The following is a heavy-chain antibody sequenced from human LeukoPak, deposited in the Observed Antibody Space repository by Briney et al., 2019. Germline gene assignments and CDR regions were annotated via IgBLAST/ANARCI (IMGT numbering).Heavy chain of an antibody. Sequence: SETLSLTCTVSGGSISSGGYYWSWIHQHPGKGLEWIGYIYYSGSTCYDPSLKSRVTISVDTSKNQFSLKLSSVTAADTAVYYCARDRYSSGWHYFDYWGQGTLVTVSS. CDR1: GGSISSGGYY. J-gene: IGHJ4*02. CDR3: ARDRYSSGWHYFDY. V-gene: IGHV4-31*03. CDR2: IYYSGST. D-gene: IGHD6-19*01.